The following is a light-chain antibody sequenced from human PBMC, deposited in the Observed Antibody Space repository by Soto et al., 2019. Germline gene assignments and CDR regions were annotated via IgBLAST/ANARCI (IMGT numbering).Light chain of an antibody. Sequence: DITITQSPSSMSASVGDRVTITCRASQGISTYLNWYQQKPGKAPKLLIYAASSLQSGAPSRFSGSESETDFTLTISSLQPEDFANYSCQQSYSITWTFGQGTMVDI. CDR3: QQSYSITWT. J-gene: IGKJ1*01. CDR2: AAS. V-gene: IGKV1-39*01. CDR1: QGISTY.